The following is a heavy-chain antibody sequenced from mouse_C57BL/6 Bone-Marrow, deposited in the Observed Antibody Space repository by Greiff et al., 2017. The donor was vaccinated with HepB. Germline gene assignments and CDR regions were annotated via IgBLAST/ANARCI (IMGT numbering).Heavy chain of an antibody. CDR2: ISGGGGNT. CDR1: GFTFSSYT. J-gene: IGHJ3*01. Sequence: EVMLVESGGGLVKPGGSLKLSCAASGFTFSSYTMSWVRQTPEKRLEWVATISGGGGNTYYPDSVKGRFTISRDNAKNTLYLQMSSLRSEDTALYYCARRGGSSSFAYWGQGTLVTVSA. V-gene: IGHV5-9*01. CDR3: ARRGGSSSFAY. D-gene: IGHD1-1*01.